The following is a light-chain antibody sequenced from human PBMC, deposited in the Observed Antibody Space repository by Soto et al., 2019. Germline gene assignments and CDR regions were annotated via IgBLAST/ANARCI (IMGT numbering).Light chain of an antibody. J-gene: IGKJ5*01. V-gene: IGKV1-39*01. CDR2: AAS. CDR1: QSISSY. Sequence: EIQMTQSPSSLSASVGDRVTITCRASQSISSYLNWYQQKPGKAPKLLIYAASSLQSGVPSRFSGSGSGTDFTLTISSLQPEDFASYYCQQYDALRITFGQGTRLEI. CDR3: QQYDALRIT.